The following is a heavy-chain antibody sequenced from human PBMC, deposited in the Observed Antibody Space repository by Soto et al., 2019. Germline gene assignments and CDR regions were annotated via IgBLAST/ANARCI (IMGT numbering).Heavy chain of an antibody. Sequence: QVQLVQSGAEVKKPGASVKVSCKASGHTFTGHHMHWVRQAPGQGLEWMGGIIPIFGTANYAQKFQGRVTITADKSTSTAYMELSSLRSEDTAVYYCARHIAVADHYYYYGMDVWGQGTTVTVSS. D-gene: IGHD6-19*01. CDR2: IIPIFGTA. J-gene: IGHJ6*02. V-gene: IGHV1-69*06. CDR3: ARHIAVADHYYYYGMDV. CDR1: GHTFTGHH.